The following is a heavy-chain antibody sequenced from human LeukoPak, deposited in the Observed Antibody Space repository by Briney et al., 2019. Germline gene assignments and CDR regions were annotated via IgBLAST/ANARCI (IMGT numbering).Heavy chain of an antibody. V-gene: IGHV3-23*01. J-gene: IGHJ4*02. D-gene: IGHD5-18*01. Sequence: QSGGSLTLSCAASGFTLSAYSVMCVRESPGEGLEWVSGIRGSGGDTYYADSVKGRFTISRDNSKDTLTRQMDSLRAEDTAVYYCAKISWDGRDTFDWGQGTLVTVSS. CDR1: GFTLSAYS. CDR3: AKISWDGRDTFD. CDR2: IRGSGGDT.